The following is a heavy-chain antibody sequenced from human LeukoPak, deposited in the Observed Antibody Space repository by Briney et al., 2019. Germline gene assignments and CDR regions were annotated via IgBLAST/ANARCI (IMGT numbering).Heavy chain of an antibody. CDR1: GFTFTSYA. CDR3: TRVGYIDEGIDY. J-gene: IGHJ4*02. V-gene: IGHV3-30-3*01. D-gene: IGHD5-24*01. Sequence: QAGGSLRLSCAASGFTFTSYAMHWVRQAPGKGLEWVAVISYDGSNKYYADSVKGRFTISRDNAKNSLYLQMNSLRAEDTAIYYCTRVGYIDEGIDYWGQGTLVTVSS. CDR2: ISYDGSNK.